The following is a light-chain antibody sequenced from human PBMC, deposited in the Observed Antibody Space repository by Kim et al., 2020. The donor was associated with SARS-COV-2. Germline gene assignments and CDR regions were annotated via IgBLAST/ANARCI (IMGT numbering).Light chain of an antibody. CDR1: QDISNY. J-gene: IGKJ4*01. Sequence: DIQMTQSPSSLSASVGDRVTITCQASQDISNYLNWYQQKPGKAPKLLIYDASNLETGVPSRFSGSGSGTAFTFTISSLQPEDIATYYYQQYDNLPLTFGGGTKVDIK. CDR2: DAS. V-gene: IGKV1-33*01. CDR3: QQYDNLPLT.